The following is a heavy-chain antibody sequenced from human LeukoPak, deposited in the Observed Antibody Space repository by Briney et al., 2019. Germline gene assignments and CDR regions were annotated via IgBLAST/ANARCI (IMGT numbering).Heavy chain of an antibody. J-gene: IGHJ4*02. CDR3: ARVTAGEGFDY. CDR2: IKSDGSST. Sequence: PGGSLRLSCAASGFTFSSYWMHWVRQAPGKGLVWVSRIKSDGSSTSYADSVKGRFTISRDNAKNTLYLQMNSLRAEDTAVYYCARVTAGEGFDYWGQGTLVTVSS. CDR1: GFTFSSYW. V-gene: IGHV3-74*01. D-gene: IGHD7-27*01.